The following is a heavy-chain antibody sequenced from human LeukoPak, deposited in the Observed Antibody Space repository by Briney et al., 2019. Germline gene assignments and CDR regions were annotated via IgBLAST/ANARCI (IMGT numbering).Heavy chain of an antibody. CDR3: ARLLSYDILTDNYYKYYMDV. V-gene: IGHV4-39*01. D-gene: IGHD3-9*01. J-gene: IGHJ6*03. Sequence: SETLSLTCTVSGGSIRDNNYYWGWLRQPPGKGLEWIGGIFHSGRTFYNPSLRSRVSMSVDTSKKQIALTVSSVTAADTAVYYCARLLSYDILTDNYYKYYMDVWGKGATVTVSS. CDR1: GGSIRDNNYY. CDR2: IFHSGRT.